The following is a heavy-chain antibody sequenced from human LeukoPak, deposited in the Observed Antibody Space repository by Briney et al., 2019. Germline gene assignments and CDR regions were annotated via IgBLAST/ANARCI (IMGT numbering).Heavy chain of an antibody. J-gene: IGHJ4*02. D-gene: IGHD4-11*01. CDR3: AKDRAATLTTWDYFDY. V-gene: IGHV1-18*01. Sequence: ASVKVSCKASGYTFTSYGITWVRQAPGQGLEWMGWISAYNGNTNYAQMLQGRVTMTTDTSTSTAYMELRSLRSEDTAVYYCAKDRAATLTTWDYFDYWGQGTLVSVSS. CDR2: ISAYNGNT. CDR1: GYTFTSYG.